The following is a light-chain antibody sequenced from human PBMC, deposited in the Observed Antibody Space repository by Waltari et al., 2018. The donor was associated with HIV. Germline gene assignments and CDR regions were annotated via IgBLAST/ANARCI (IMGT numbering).Light chain of an antibody. J-gene: IGLJ1*01. CDR1: SSDVGGYNY. V-gene: IGLV2-14*01. Sequence: QSALTQPASVSGSPGQSITISCTGTSSDVGGYNYVSWYQTHPGKAPKLMIYEVSNRPSGVSNRFSGSKSGNTASLTISGLQAEDEADYYCSSYTSSSTRVFGTGTKVTVL. CDR2: EVS. CDR3: SSYTSSSTRV.